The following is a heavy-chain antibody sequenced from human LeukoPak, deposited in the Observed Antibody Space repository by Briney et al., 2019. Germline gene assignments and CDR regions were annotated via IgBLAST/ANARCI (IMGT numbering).Heavy chain of an antibody. CDR2: IGDNGSHK. CDR1: GFTFSNYG. V-gene: IGHV3-30*02. Sequence: GGSLRLSCAASGFTFSNYGMHWVRLTPGKGLEWVAFIGDNGSHKYYADSVKGRFTLSRDNSKNTAYMQMNSLRAEDTAVYYCARTGPHTYYYDSSGYYSDYWGQGTLVTVSS. J-gene: IGHJ4*02. CDR3: ARTGPHTYYYDSSGYYSDY. D-gene: IGHD3-22*01.